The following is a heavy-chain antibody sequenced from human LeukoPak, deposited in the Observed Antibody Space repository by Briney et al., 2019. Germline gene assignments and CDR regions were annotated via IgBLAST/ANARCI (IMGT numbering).Heavy chain of an antibody. D-gene: IGHD3-22*01. CDR3: ARVGDSSGYYYPLDY. J-gene: IGHJ4*02. CDR1: GYTFTSYG. V-gene: IGHV1-18*01. Sequence: GASVKVSCKASGYTFTSYGISWVRQAPGQGLEWMGWISGYNGNTNYAQKLQGRVTMTTDTSTSTAYMELRSLRSDDTAVYYCARVGDSSGYYYPLDYWGQGTLVTVSS. CDR2: ISGYNGNT.